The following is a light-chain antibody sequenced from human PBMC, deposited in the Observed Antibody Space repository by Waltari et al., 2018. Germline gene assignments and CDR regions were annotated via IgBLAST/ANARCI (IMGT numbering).Light chain of an antibody. V-gene: IGKV3-15*01. CDR2: GAS. CDR1: QSVGSN. Sequence: EVVMTQSPATLSVSPGGRATRSCRASQSVGSNLAWYQQKPGQAPRLLIYGASTRATGIPARFSGSGSGTEFTLSISSLQSEDFAVYYCQQFNNWPPITFGQGTRLDIK. J-gene: IGKJ5*01. CDR3: QQFNNWPPIT.